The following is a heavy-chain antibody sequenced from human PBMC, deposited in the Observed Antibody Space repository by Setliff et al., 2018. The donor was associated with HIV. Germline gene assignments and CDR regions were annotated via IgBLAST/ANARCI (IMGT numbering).Heavy chain of an antibody. D-gene: IGHD5-12*01. CDR2: ISWNSNII. CDR3: ARSQSRDGYNEGLDI. V-gene: IGHV3-9*01. CDR1: GFTFDEYA. Sequence: LRLSCAASGFTFDEYAMHWVRQAPGKGLEWVSGISWNSNIIAYADSVKGRFTISRDNAKNELFLHLNSLRVDDTAVYYCARSQSRDGYNEGLDIWGQGTMVTVSS. J-gene: IGHJ3*02.